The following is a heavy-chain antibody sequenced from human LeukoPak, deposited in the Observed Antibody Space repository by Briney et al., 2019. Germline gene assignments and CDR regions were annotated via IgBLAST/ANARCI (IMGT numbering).Heavy chain of an antibody. Sequence: ASVKVSCKASGYTFTGDYMHWVRQAPGQGLEWMGWINPNSGGTNYAQKFQGRVTMTRDTSISTAYMELSRLRSDDTAVYYCARDLLRLGELSLIIDYWGQGTLVTVSS. CDR3: ARDLLRLGELSLIIDY. J-gene: IGHJ4*02. D-gene: IGHD3-16*02. CDR1: GYTFTGDY. V-gene: IGHV1-2*02. CDR2: INPNSGGT.